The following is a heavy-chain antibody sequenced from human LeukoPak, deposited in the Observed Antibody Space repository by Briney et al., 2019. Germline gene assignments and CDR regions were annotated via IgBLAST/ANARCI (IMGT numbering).Heavy chain of an antibody. Sequence: NTGGSLRLSCAASGFTFSDYYMSWIRQAPGKGLEWVSYISSSGSTIYCADSVKGRFTISRDNAKNSLYLQMNSLRAEDTAVYYCARQLTGTTRDDWFDPWGQGTLVTVSS. CDR2: ISSSGSTI. CDR1: GFTFSDYY. J-gene: IGHJ5*02. V-gene: IGHV3-11*01. CDR3: ARQLTGTTRDDWFDP. D-gene: IGHD1-7*01.